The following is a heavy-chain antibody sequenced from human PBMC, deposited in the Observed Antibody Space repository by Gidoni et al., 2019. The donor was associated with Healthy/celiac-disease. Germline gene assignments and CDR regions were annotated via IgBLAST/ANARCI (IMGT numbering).Heavy chain of an antibody. CDR3: AREWLRSGLIPDFDY. V-gene: IGHV1-2*02. J-gene: IGHJ4*02. CDR1: GYTFTGYY. Sequence: QVQLVQSGAEVKKPGASVKVSCKASGYTFTGYYMHWVRQAPGQGLEWMGWINPNSGGTNYAQKFQGRVTMTRDTSISTAYMELSRLRSDDTAVYYCAREWLRSGLIPDFDYWGQGTLVTVSS. D-gene: IGHD3-10*01. CDR2: INPNSGGT.